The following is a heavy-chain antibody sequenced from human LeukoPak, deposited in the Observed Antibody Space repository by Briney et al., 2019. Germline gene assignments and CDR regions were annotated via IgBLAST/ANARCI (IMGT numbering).Heavy chain of an antibody. CDR2: IYYRGRT. CDR1: NTSIISSSYY. CDR3: ARQKILDDNYDSSGYYVDQ. J-gene: IGHJ4*02. V-gene: IGHV4-39*01. Sequence: PSETLSLTCSVSNTSIISSSYYWGWIRQPPGKGLEWIGSIYYRGRTYYNPSLKIRVTISADTSKNQFSLNLNSVTASDTAVYYCARQKILDDNYDSSGYYVDQWGQGSLVTVSS. D-gene: IGHD3-22*01.